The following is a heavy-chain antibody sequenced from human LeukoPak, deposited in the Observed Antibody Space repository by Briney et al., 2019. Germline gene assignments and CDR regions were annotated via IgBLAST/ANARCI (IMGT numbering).Heavy chain of an antibody. CDR1: GFTVSSNH. V-gene: IGHV3-66*01. CDR3: ARDLSLFYDNIGGFDY. CDR2: IYSDGST. D-gene: IGHD3-22*01. J-gene: IGHJ4*02. Sequence: GGSLRLSCAASGFTVSSNHMSWVRQAPGKGLEWVSVIYSDGSTYYADSVKGRFTISRDNSKNTLYLQMNSLRAEDTAVYYCARDLSLFYDNIGGFDYWGQGTLVTVSS.